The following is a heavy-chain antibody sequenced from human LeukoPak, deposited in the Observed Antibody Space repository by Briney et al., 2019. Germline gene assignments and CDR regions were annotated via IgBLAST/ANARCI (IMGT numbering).Heavy chain of an antibody. D-gene: IGHD3-16*01. J-gene: IGHJ4*02. Sequence: NPSETLSVTCTVSGGSISSGGYYWSWIRQHPGKGLEWIGYIYYSGSTYYNPSLKSRVTISVDTSKNQFSLKLSSVTAADTAVYYCARVGTMRGEGDFDYWGQGTLVTVSS. CDR3: ARVGTMRGEGDFDY. V-gene: IGHV4-31*03. CDR1: GGSISSGGYY. CDR2: IYYSGST.